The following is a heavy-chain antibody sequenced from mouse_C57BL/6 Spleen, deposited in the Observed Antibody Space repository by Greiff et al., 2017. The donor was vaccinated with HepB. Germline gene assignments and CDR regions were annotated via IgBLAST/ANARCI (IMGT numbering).Heavy chain of an antibody. D-gene: IGHD2-5*01. J-gene: IGHJ2*01. V-gene: IGHV1-42*01. CDR2: INPSTGGT. CDR3: ASAYYSN. CDR1: GYSFTGYY. Sequence: EVKLQQSGPELVKPGASVKISCKASGYSFTGYYMNWVKQSPEKSLEWIGEINPSTGGTTYNQKFKAKATLTVDKSSSTAYMQLKSLTSEDSAVYYCASAYYSNWGQGTTLTVSS.